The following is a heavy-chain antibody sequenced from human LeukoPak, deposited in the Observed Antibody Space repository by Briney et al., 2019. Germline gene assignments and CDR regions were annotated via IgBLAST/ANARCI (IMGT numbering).Heavy chain of an antibody. CDR3: TRRGTGDSSGYYPW. CDR1: GFTFSGSA. D-gene: IGHD3-22*01. V-gene: IGHV3-73*01. J-gene: IGHJ4*02. Sequence: PGGSLRLSCAASGFTFSGSAMHWVRQASGKGLEWVGRIRSKANSYATAYAASVNGRFTISRDDSKNTAYLQMNSLKTEDTAVYYCTRRGTGDSSGYYPWWGQGTLVTVSS. CDR2: IRSKANSYAT.